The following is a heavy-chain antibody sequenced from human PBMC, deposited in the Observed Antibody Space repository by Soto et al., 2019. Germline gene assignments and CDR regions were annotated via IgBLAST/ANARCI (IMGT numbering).Heavy chain of an antibody. CDR2: IVVGSGNT. V-gene: IGHV1-58*02. D-gene: IGHD3-22*01. J-gene: IGHJ3*02. Sequence: SVKFSCQSSGFTFTSSAMQWVRQARGQRLEWIGWIVVGSGNTNYAQKFQERDTITRDMSTSTAYMELSSLRSEDTAVYYCAAGVYYYDSSGYYTSWIQYDAFDIWG. CDR1: GFTFTSSA. CDR3: AAGVYYYDSSGYYTSWIQYDAFDI.